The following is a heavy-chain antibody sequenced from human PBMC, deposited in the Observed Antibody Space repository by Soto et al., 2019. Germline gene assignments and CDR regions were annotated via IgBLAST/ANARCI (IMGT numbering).Heavy chain of an antibody. Sequence: GESLKISCKGSGYSFTSYWIGWVRQMPGKGLEWMGIIYPGDSDTRYSPSFQGQVTISADKSISTAYLQWSSLKASDTAMYYCARICEAGKYYYGVDVCGQGNTVTVSS. J-gene: IGHJ6*02. CDR3: ARICEAGKYYYGVDV. V-gene: IGHV5-51*01. CDR1: GYSFTSYW. CDR2: IYPGDSDT.